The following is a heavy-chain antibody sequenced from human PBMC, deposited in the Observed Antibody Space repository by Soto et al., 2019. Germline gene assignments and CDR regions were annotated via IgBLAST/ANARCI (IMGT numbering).Heavy chain of an antibody. J-gene: IGHJ4*02. V-gene: IGHV1-18*04. Sequence: QVQLVQSGAEVKKPGASVKVSCKASGYAFTSHGISWVRQAPGQGLEWMGWIGAYNDNTNFAQKLQGRVTMARDTSTGTAYMELRSLRSDDTAVYYCAREEKGPSEWVSLDYWGQGTLVTVSS. CDR2: IGAYNDNT. CDR3: AREEKGPSEWVSLDY. D-gene: IGHD3-3*01. CDR1: GYAFTSHG.